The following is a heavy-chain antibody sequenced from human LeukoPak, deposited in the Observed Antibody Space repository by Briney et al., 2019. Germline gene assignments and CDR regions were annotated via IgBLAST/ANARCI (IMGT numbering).Heavy chain of an antibody. J-gene: IGHJ3*02. Sequence: ASVKVSCKASGYTFTGYYMHWVRQAPGQGLGWMGRINPNSGGTNYAQKFQGRVTMTRDTSISTAYMELSRLRSDDTAVYYCARSDYGDYGIVADIWGQGTMVTVSS. CDR1: GYTFTGYY. D-gene: IGHD4-17*01. V-gene: IGHV1-2*06. CDR2: INPNSGGT. CDR3: ARSDYGDYGIVADI.